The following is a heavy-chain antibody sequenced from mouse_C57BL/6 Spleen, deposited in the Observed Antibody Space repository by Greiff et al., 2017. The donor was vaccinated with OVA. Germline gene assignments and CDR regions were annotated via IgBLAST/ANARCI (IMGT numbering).Heavy chain of an antibody. CDR1: GYTFTSYW. D-gene: IGHD4-1*01. J-gene: IGHJ4*01. CDR2: IHPNSGST. V-gene: IGHV1-64*01. Sequence: VQLQQPGAELVKPGASVKLSCKASGYTFTSYWMHWVKQRPGQGLEWIGMIHPNSGSTNYNEKFKSKATLTVDKSSSTAYMQLSSLTSEDSAVYYCATELTDYYAMDYWGQGTSVTVSS. CDR3: ATELTDYYAMDY.